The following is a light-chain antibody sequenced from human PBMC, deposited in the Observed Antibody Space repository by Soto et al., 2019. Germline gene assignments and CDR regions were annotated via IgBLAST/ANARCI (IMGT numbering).Light chain of an antibody. V-gene: IGLV6-57*01. J-gene: IGLJ3*02. Sequence: NFTLTQPHSVSESPGKTVTISCTRSSGSIASNYVHWYQQRPGSSPTTVIYEDNQRPSGVPDRFSGSIDSSSNSASLTISGLQTEDEADYYCQSYDSSSWVFGGGTQLTVL. CDR3: QSYDSSSWV. CDR1: SGSIASNY. CDR2: EDN.